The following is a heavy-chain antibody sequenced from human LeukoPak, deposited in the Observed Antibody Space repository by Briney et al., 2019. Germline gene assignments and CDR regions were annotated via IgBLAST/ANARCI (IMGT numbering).Heavy chain of an antibody. J-gene: IGHJ4*02. D-gene: IGHD4/OR15-4a*01. CDR1: GFTFSDYY. V-gene: IGHV3-11*05. Sequence: PGGSLRLSCAASGFTFSDYYMSWIRQAPGKGLEWVSYISSSSSYTNYADSVKGRFTISRDNAKNSLYLQMNSLRAEDTAVYYCARVRLGGANPYYFDYWGQGTLVTVSS. CDR2: ISSSSSYT. CDR3: ARVRLGGANPYYFDY.